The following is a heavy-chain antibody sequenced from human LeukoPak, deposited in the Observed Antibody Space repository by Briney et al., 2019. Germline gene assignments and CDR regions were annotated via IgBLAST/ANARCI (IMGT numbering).Heavy chain of an antibody. Sequence: GSLKISCKGSGYSITRYWIGWVRQMPGKGLGGGGIIYPGDSDTTYSPSFQGQVTISADKSISTAYLQWSSLKASDSAMYYCGRIPAAGSLKGSFDIWGQGTMVTVSS. D-gene: IGHD6-13*01. CDR2: IYPGDSDT. V-gene: IGHV5-51*01. CDR3: GRIPAAGSLKGSFDI. J-gene: IGHJ3*02. CDR1: GYSITRYW.